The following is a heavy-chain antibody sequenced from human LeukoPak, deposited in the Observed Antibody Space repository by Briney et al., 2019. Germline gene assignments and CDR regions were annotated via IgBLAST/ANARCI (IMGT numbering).Heavy chain of an antibody. V-gene: IGHV1-24*01. CDR2: FDPEDGET. Sequence: ASVKVSCKVSGYTLTELSMHWVRQAPGKGLEWMGGFDPEDGETIYAQTLQGRVTMTEDTSTDTAYMELSRLRSENTGVYYCATYYYGSGSYFGYWGPGNLVTVSS. CDR1: GYTLTELS. CDR3: ATYYYGSGSYFGY. J-gene: IGHJ4*02. D-gene: IGHD3-10*01.